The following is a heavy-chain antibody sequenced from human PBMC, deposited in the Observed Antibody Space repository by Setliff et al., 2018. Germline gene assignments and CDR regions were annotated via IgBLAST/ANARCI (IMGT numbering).Heavy chain of an antibody. Sequence: PGGSLRLSCAASGFSFSGSAVYWVRQASVKGLEWIGRIRGGTDNYATAYAASVRGRFTISRDDSKNTAYLQMNSLKTEDTAVYYCTFARDGYDVFDIWGQGTMVTVSS. V-gene: IGHV3-73*01. CDR1: GFSFSGSA. D-gene: IGHD5-18*01. CDR3: TFARDGYDVFDI. CDR2: IRGGTDNYAT. J-gene: IGHJ3*02.